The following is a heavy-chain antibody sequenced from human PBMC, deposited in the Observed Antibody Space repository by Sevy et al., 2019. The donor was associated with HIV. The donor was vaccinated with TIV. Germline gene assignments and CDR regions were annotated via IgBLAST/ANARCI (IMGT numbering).Heavy chain of an antibody. CDR3: AREGWQLGTYYYYAMDV. CDR1: GGSFSGYY. Sequence: SETLSLTCAVYGGSFSGYYWSWIRQPPGKGLEWIGEINHSGSTNYNPSLKSRVTISVDTSKNQFSLKLSSVTAADTAVYYCAREGWQLGTYYYYAMDVWGQGTTVTVSS. J-gene: IGHJ6*02. CDR2: INHSGST. V-gene: IGHV4-34*01. D-gene: IGHD2-15*01.